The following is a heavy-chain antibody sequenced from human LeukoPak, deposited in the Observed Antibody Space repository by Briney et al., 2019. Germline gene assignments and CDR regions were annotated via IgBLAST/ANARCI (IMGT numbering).Heavy chain of an antibody. D-gene: IGHD5-18*01. V-gene: IGHV4-34*01. Sequence: PSETLSLTCAVYGGSFSGYYWSWIRQPPGKGLEWIGEINHSGSTNYNPSLKSRVTISVDTSKNQFSLKLSSVTAADTAAYYCARAHTGPYYYYMDVWGKGTTVTVSS. CDR2: INHSGST. CDR1: GGSFSGYY. J-gene: IGHJ6*03. CDR3: ARAHTGPYYYYMDV.